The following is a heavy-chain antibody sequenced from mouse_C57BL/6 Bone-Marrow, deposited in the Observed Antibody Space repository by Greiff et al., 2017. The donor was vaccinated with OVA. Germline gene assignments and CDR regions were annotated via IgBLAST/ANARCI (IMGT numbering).Heavy chain of an antibody. V-gene: IGHV1-47*01. Sequence: VKLMESGAELVKPGASVKMSCKASGYTFTTYPIEWMKQNHGKSLEWIGNFHPYNDDTKYNEKFKGKATLTVEKSSSTVYLELSRLTSDDSAVYYCARKNYYGSSSWFAYWGQGTLVTVSA. D-gene: IGHD1-1*01. CDR3: ARKNYYGSSSWFAY. CDR2: FHPYNDDT. CDR1: GYTFTTYP. J-gene: IGHJ3*01.